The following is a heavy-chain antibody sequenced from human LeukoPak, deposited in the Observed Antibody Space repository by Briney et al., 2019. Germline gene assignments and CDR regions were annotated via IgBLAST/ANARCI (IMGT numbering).Heavy chain of an antibody. Sequence: SETLSLTCTVSGGSISSSSYYWGWIRQPPGKGLEWIGSIYYSGSTYYNPSLKSRVTISVDTSKNQFSLKLSSVTAADAAVYYCARENYYDSSSDAFDIWGQGTMVTVSS. CDR1: GGSISSSSYY. J-gene: IGHJ3*02. CDR3: ARENYYDSSSDAFDI. CDR2: IYYSGST. V-gene: IGHV4-39*07. D-gene: IGHD3-22*01.